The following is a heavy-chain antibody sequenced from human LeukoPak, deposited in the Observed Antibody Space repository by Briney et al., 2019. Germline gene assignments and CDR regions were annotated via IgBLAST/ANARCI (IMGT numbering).Heavy chain of an antibody. CDR1: GGSISSGGYS. J-gene: IGHJ4*02. CDR3: ARGTYYYGSGSYYYDY. Sequence: SQTLSLTCAVSGGSISSGGYSWSWIRQPPGKGLEWIVYIYHSGSTYYNPSLKSRVTISVDRSKNQFSLKLSSVTAADTAVYYCARGTYYYGSGSYYYDYWGQGTLVTVSS. V-gene: IGHV4-30-2*01. CDR2: IYHSGST. D-gene: IGHD3-10*01.